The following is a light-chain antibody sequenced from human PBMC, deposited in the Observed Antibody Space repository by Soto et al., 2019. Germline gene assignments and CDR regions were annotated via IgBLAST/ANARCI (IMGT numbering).Light chain of an antibody. CDR2: AVF. CDR3: QQLDSYTLT. CDR1: QDISNF. Sequence: DIQLTQSPFFLSASVGDRVTIPLPASQDISNFLAWFQKKPGRDPKILIYAVFTLQSGVPSRFSGSGSGAEFNLTISRLQTEDFATYECQQLDSYTLTFGGGTKVDIK. J-gene: IGKJ4*01. V-gene: IGKV1-9*01.